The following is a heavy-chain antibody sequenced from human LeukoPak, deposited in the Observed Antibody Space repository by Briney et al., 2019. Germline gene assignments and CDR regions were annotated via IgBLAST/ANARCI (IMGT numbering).Heavy chain of an antibody. CDR1: GYTFTGYY. Sequence: ASVKVSCKASGYTFTGYYMHWVRQAPGQGLEWMGWINPNSGGTNYAQKFQGRVTMTRDTSINTAYMELSRLRSDDTAVYYCARSFHGALGYYYYHGMDVWGQGTTVTVSS. V-gene: IGHV1-2*02. D-gene: IGHD2/OR15-2a*01. CDR2: INPNSGGT. CDR3: ARSFHGALGYYYYHGMDV. J-gene: IGHJ6*02.